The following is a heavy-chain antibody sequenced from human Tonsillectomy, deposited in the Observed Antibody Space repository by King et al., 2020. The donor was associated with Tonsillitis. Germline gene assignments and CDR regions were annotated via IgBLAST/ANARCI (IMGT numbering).Heavy chain of an antibody. CDR3: ARGAGYVRY. Sequence: VQLVQSGGGLVQPGGSLRLSCAASGFTFSSYWMSWVRHAPGKGLEWVANIKQDVSEKYYVDSVKDRFTISSDNAKHSLDLQMNSLRAEDTAVYYCARGAGYVRYWGQGTLVTVSS. CDR1: GFTFSSYW. D-gene: IGHD5-12*01. CDR2: IKQDVSEK. J-gene: IGHJ4*02. V-gene: IGHV3-7*01.